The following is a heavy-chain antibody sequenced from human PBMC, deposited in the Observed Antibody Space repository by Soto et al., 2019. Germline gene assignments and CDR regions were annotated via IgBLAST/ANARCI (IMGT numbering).Heavy chain of an antibody. Sequence: QVQLVESGGGVVQPGRSLRLSCAVWVFTVSAYTMHWLRRARGKGLEWVAVISSDGSHKYYADSLKGRFTISRDNSTNTLYLQMNSLRAEDTAVYYCARWEQPLFDYWGQGTLVTVSS. V-gene: IGHV3-30-3*01. D-gene: IGHD1-26*01. CDR2: ISSDGSHK. CDR1: VFTVSAYT. CDR3: ARWEQPLFDY. J-gene: IGHJ4*02.